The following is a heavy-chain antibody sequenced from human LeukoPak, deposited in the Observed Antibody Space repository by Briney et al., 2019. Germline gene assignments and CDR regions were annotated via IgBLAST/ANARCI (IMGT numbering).Heavy chain of an antibody. J-gene: IGHJ4*02. Sequence: ASVKVSCKASGYIFTGYYMHWVRQAPGQGLEWMGWINPNSGGTNYAQKFQGRVTMTRDMSTSTVYMELSSLRSEDTAVYYCARPRTMATIGGWALDYWGQGTLVTVSS. D-gene: IGHD5-24*01. V-gene: IGHV1-2*02. CDR2: INPNSGGT. CDR1: GYIFTGYY. CDR3: ARPRTMATIGGWALDY.